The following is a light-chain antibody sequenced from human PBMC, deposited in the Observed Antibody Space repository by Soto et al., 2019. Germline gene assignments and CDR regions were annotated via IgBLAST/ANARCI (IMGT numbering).Light chain of an antibody. V-gene: IGLV2-8*01. J-gene: IGLJ1*01. CDR2: EVN. CDR3: SSYAGSSNA. CDR1: SSDVGGYNY. Sequence: VLTQHPSASGSPGQSVAISCTGTSSDVGGYNYVAWYQQRPGKAPKLMIYEVNKRPSGVPDRFSGSKYGNTASLTVSGLQAEDEADYYCSSYAGSSNAFGTGTKVTVL.